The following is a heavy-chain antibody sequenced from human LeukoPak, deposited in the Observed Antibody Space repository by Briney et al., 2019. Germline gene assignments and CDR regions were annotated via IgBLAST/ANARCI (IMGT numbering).Heavy chain of an antibody. CDR2: ISWNSGSI. D-gene: IGHD3-22*01. CDR1: GFTFDDYA. V-gene: IGHV3-9*01. Sequence: GGSLRLSCAASGFTFDDYAMHWVRQAPGKGLEWVSGISWNSGSIGYADSVKGRFTISRDNAKNSLYLQMNSLRAEDTALYYCAKIRYYDSSGPIMGAFDIWGQGTMVTVSS. J-gene: IGHJ3*02. CDR3: AKIRYYDSSGPIMGAFDI.